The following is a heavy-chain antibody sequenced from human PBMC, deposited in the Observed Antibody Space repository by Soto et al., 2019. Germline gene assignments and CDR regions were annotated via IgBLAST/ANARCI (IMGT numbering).Heavy chain of an antibody. V-gene: IGHV1-69*13. Sequence: ASVKVSCKASGGTFSSYAISWVRQAPGQGLEWMGGIIPIFGTANYAQKFQGRVTITADESTSTAYMELSSLRSEDTAVYYCAWSDSSSYPPDYWGQGTLVTVSS. CDR3: AWSDSSSYPPDY. J-gene: IGHJ4*02. D-gene: IGHD3-22*01. CDR1: GGTFSSYA. CDR2: IIPIFGTA.